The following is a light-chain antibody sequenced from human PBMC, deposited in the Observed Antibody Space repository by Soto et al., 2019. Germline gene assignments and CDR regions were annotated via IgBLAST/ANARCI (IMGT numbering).Light chain of an antibody. Sequence: EIVVTQSPAPLSVSPGERVTLSCRASQSVISSIAWYQQKLGQAPRLLIYGASTRAAGIPARFGGSGSGTDFLLTISSLQSEDSAIYYYQHYNNSLGTFGEGTKVEIK. CDR3: QHYNNSLGT. CDR1: QSVISS. J-gene: IGKJ4*01. CDR2: GAS. V-gene: IGKV3-15*01.